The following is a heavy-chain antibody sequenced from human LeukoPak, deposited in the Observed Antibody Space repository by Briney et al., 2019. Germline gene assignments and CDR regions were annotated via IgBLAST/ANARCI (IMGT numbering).Heavy chain of an antibody. Sequence: SETLSLTCTVSGGSISSSSYYWGWIRQSPGKGLEWIGSIYYSGSTYYNPSLKSRVTISVDTSKNQFSLKLSSVTAADTAVYYCAREAPYYYYYYMDVWGKGTTVTVSS. CDR1: GGSISSSSYY. CDR3: AREAPYYYYYYMDV. V-gene: IGHV4-39*07. J-gene: IGHJ6*03. CDR2: IYYSGST.